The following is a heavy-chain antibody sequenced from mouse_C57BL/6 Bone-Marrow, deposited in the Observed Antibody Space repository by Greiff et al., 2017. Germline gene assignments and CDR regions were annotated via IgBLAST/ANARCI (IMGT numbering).Heavy chain of an antibody. Sequence: QVQLQQPVAELVKPGASVKLSYKASGYTFTSYWMHWVKQRPGQGLAWIGMIHPNSGSTNYNEKFKSKATLTVDKSSSTAYMQLSSLTSEDSAVYYCARRGYYNYFDYWGQGTTLTDSS. D-gene: IGHD2-12*01. V-gene: IGHV1-64*01. CDR3: ARRGYYNYFDY. CDR2: IHPNSGST. J-gene: IGHJ2*01. CDR1: GYTFTSYW.